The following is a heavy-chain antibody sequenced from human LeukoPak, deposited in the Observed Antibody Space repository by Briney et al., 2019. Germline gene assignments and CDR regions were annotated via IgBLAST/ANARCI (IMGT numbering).Heavy chain of an antibody. CDR3: ARAITWVAVAGPGDN. D-gene: IGHD6-19*01. Sequence: HPGGSLRLSCAASGFTVSSNYMSWVRQAPGKGLEWVSVIYSGGGTNYADSVKGRFTISRDNSKNTLYLQMDSLRAEDTAVYYCARAITWVAVAGPGDNWGQGTLVTVSS. CDR1: GFTVSSNY. CDR2: IYSGGGT. J-gene: IGHJ4*02. V-gene: IGHV3-66*01.